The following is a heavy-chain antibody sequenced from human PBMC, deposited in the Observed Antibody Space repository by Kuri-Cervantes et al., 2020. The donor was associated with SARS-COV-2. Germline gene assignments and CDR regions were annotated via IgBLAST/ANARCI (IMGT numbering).Heavy chain of an antibody. CDR1: GFTFSSYW. J-gene: IGHJ4*02. CDR2: INSDGSST. D-gene: IGHD1-26*01. V-gene: IGHV3-74*01. Sequence: GESLKISCAASGFTFSSYWMHWVRQAPGKGLVWVSRINSDGSSTSYADSVKGRFTISRDNAKNTLYLQMNSLRAEDTAVYYCAKDDGGSFGLFDNWGQGILVTVPQ. CDR3: AKDDGGSFGLFDN.